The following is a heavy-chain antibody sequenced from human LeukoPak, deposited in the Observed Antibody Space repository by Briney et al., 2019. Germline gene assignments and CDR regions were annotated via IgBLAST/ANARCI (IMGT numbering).Heavy chain of an antibody. CDR3: ARDLVFEGIAVAGTD. CDR1: GFTFSNYW. V-gene: IGHV3-7*01. J-gene: IGHJ4*02. D-gene: IGHD6-13*01. CDR2: IKEDGSEE. Sequence: GGSLRLSCAASGFTFSNYWMSWVRQAPGKGLEWVANIKEDGSEEYYVDSVKGRFTISRDNAKNSLYLQMNSVRAEDTAVYYCARDLVFEGIAVAGTDWGQGTLVTVSS.